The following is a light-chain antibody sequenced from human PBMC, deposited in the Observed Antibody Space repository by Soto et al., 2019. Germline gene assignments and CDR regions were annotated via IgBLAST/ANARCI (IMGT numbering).Light chain of an antibody. CDR2: DVT. CDR3: VSYTDTDTLV. Sequence: QSVLTQPASVSGSPGQSITISCTGTSSDVGGYIYVSWYQQHPGKAPKLMIYDVTSRPSGVSYRFSGSRSGNTASLTISGLQPDDEGDYHCVSYTDTDTLVFGTGTKVTVL. J-gene: IGLJ1*01. V-gene: IGLV2-14*01. CDR1: SSDVGGYIY.